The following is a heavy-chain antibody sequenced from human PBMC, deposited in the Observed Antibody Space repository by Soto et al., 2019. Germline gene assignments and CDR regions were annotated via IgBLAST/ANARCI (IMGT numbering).Heavy chain of an antibody. CDR1: GGSINSGGFY. CDR2: IYYSGTT. J-gene: IGHJ5*02. D-gene: IGHD5-18*01. CDR3: ARDRQQLLAFDP. V-gene: IGHV4-31*03. Sequence: SETLSLTCTVSGGSINSGGFYWSWIRQHPGKGLEWIGHIYYSGTTYYNPSLKSRVTISVDTSKKHLSLELTSVTAADTAIYYCARDRQQLLAFDPWGPGTLVPVSS.